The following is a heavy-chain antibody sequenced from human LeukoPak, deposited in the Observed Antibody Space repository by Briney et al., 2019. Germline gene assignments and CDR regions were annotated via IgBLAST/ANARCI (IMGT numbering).Heavy chain of an antibody. D-gene: IGHD6-19*01. CDR1: GGSFSGYY. V-gene: IGHV4-34*01. Sequence: SETLSLTCAVYGGSFSGYYWSWIRQPPGKGLEWIGEINHSGSTNYNPSLKSRVTISVDTSKNQFSLKLSSVTAADTAVYYCAREAVAGTLSYAFDIWGQGTMVTVSS. J-gene: IGHJ3*02. CDR2: INHSGST. CDR3: AREAVAGTLSYAFDI.